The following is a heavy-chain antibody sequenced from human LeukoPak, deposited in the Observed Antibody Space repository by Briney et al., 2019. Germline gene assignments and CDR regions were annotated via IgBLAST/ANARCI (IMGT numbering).Heavy chain of an antibody. D-gene: IGHD5-24*01. J-gene: IGHJ4*02. Sequence: GGSLRLSCAASGFTFRSYWMHWVRQAPGKGLEWVSRVIRDGSFTNYADSVKGRFTISRDNAKNTLYLQMSSLRAEDTAVYFCVRDGDDSNFDYWGQGSLVTVSS. CDR1: GFTFRSYW. CDR2: VIRDGSFT. CDR3: VRDGDDSNFDY. V-gene: IGHV3-74*01.